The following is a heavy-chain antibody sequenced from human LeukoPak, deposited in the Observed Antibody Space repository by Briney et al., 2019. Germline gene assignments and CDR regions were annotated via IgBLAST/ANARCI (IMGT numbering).Heavy chain of an antibody. CDR2: IYTSGST. CDR3: ARDQWGGTYIHDAFDI. Sequence: PSETLSLTCTVSGDSISNTYWSWVRQPAGKGLEWIGRIYTSGSTNYNPSLKSRVTISVDTSKNQFSLKLSSVTAADTAVYYCARDQWGGTYIHDAFDIWGQGTMVTVSS. J-gene: IGHJ3*02. CDR1: GDSISNTY. V-gene: IGHV4-4*07. D-gene: IGHD1-26*01.